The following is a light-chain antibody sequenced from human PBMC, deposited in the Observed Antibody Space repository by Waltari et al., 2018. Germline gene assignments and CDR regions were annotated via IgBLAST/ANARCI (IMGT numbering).Light chain of an antibody. CDR3: CSYAGSAISV. Sequence: QPALTQTAGVSGSPGQSITISCSGTISDIGKYNLVSWYQQHPGKAPTLIIYDVNTRPAGVSSRFPGAKSGNTAVLPISGLQTADEADYYCCSYAGSAISVFGGGTKLTVL. V-gene: IGLV2-23*02. J-gene: IGLJ3*02. CDR1: ISDIGKYNL. CDR2: DVN.